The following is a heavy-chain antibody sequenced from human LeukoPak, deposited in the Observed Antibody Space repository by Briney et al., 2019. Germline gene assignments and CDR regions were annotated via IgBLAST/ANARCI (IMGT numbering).Heavy chain of an antibody. D-gene: IGHD2-15*01. Sequence: GGSLRLSCAASGFTFSSYAMSWVRQAPGKGLEWVSAISGSGGSTYYADSVKGRFTISRDNSKNTLYLQMNSLRAEDTAVYYCARGCSGGSCYRRFDYWGQGTLVTVSS. CDR3: ARGCSGGSCYRRFDY. CDR2: ISGSGGST. J-gene: IGHJ4*02. CDR1: GFTFSSYA. V-gene: IGHV3-23*01.